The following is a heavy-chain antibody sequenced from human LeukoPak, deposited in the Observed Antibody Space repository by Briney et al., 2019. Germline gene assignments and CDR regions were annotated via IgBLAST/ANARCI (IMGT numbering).Heavy chain of an antibody. V-gene: IGHV3-11*01. D-gene: IGHD6-13*01. CDR1: GFPFSEYY. CDR3: ARETAAGTFDY. CDR2: ISSSGDIK. Sequence: GGSLRLSCAASGFPFSEYYMSWIRQAPGKGLEWVSDISSSGDIKSYADSVRGRLTISRDNAKKSLHLHMNSLRGEDTAVYYCARETAAGTFDYWGQGALVTVSS. J-gene: IGHJ4*02.